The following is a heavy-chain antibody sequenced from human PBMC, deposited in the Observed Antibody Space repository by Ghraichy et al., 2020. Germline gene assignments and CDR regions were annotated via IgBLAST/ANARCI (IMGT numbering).Heavy chain of an antibody. Sequence: LSLTCAASGFTFSTYWMSWVRQAPGKGLEWVANIKQDGSEKYYVDSVKGRFTISRDNAKNSLYLQMNSLRAEDTAVYYCARVGNDYGDYFFDYWGQGTLVTVSS. V-gene: IGHV3-7*01. CDR1: GFTFSTYW. CDR3: ARVGNDYGDYFFDY. CDR2: IKQDGSEK. D-gene: IGHD4-17*01. J-gene: IGHJ4*02.